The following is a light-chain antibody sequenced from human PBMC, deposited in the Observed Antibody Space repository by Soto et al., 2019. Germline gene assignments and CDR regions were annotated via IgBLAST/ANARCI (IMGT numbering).Light chain of an antibody. CDR3: QQYGSPPVA. V-gene: IGKV3-20*01. Sequence: EIELTQSPGTLSLSPGERATLSCRASQSVSSSYLAWYQQKPGQAPRLLIYGASSRATGIPDRFSGSGSGTDFTLTISRLEPEDFAVYYCQQYGSPPVAFGQGTKLEIK. CDR2: GAS. J-gene: IGKJ2*01. CDR1: QSVSSSY.